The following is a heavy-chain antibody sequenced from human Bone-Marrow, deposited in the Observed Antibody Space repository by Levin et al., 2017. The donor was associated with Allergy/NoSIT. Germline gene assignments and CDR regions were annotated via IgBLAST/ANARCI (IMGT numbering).Heavy chain of an antibody. Sequence: LRPSSSLSGPTLLRPPTHWVRQAPGKPLERFAFLSSYFLPPSSSSSFQGRFTISRDNSKNTLYLQMNSLRAEDTAVYYCARATGCSGGSHDLGVCYNDYWGQGTLVTVSS. CDR3: ARATGCSGGSHDLGVCYNDY. CDR2: LSSYFLPP. CDR1: GPTLLRPP. V-gene: IGHV3-30*04. J-gene: IGHJ4*02. D-gene: IGHD2-15*01.